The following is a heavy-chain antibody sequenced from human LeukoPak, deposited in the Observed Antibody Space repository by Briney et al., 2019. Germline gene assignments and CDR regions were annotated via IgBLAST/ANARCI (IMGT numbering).Heavy chain of an antibody. CDR3: AKVGSSGKNLDY. CDR1: RFTFDDYA. J-gene: IGHJ4*02. D-gene: IGHD5-18*01. Sequence: GRSLRLSCAASRFTFDDYAMHWVRQAPGKGLEWVSGISWSSGSIGCADSVKGRFTISRDNAKNSLYLQMNSLRAEDTALYYCAKVGSSGKNLDYWGQGTLVTVSS. V-gene: IGHV3-9*01. CDR2: ISWSSGSI.